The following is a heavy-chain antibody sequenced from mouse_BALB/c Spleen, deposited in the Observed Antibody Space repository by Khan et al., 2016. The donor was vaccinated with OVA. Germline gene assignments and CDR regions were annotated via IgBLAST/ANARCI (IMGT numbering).Heavy chain of an antibody. CDR1: GYTFTDYS. J-gene: IGHJ1*01. CDR2: INTETGEP. D-gene: IGHD2-3*01. CDR3: ATYDGYYWYFDV. V-gene: IGHV9-2-1*01. Sequence: QIQLVQSGPELKKPGETVKISCKASGYTFTDYSMHWVKQAPGKGLKWMGWINTETGEPTYADDFKGRFAFSLEPSASTAYLQINNLKNEDTATYFCATYDGYYWYFDVWGAGTTVTVSS.